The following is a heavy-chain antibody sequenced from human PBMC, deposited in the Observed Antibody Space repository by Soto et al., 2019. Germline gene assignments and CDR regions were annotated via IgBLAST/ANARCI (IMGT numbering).Heavy chain of an antibody. Sequence: GGSLRLSCAASGFTFSDYAMHWVRQAPGKGLEWVSVIRGADGRTYYADSLKGRFTISRDNSKNTLFLQVTSLRVEDTAVYYCVKGAWCDDWGQGTLVTVSS. V-gene: IGHV3-23*01. J-gene: IGHJ4*02. CDR3: VKGAWCDD. CDR2: IRGADGRT. D-gene: IGHD6-19*01. CDR1: GFTFSDYA.